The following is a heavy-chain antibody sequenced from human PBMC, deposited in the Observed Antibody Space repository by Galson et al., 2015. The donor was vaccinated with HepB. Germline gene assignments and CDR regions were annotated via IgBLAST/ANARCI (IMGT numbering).Heavy chain of an antibody. V-gene: IGHV3-21*01. CDR1: TFTFSSYS. J-gene: IGHJ5*02. D-gene: IGHD3-9*01. CDR3: ARDGHSPRYDILIPGILGNWFDP. Sequence: SLRLSCAASTFTFSSYSMNWVRQAPGKGLEWISSISSTGKYINHADSVKGRFTISRDNAKNSLYLQMNGLRVEDTAVYYCARDGHSPRYDILIPGILGNWFDPWGQGTLVTVSS. CDR2: ISSTGKYI.